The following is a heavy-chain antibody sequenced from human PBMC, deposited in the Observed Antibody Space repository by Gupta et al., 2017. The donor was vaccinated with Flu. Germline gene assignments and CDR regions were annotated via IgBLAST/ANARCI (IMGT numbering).Heavy chain of an antibody. CDR1: GYSISSGYY. D-gene: IGHD2-2*01. CDR3: AREVGGRYCSSTSCSNGRGGMDV. CDR2: IYHSGST. V-gene: IGHV4-38-2*02. Sequence: QVQLQESGPGLVKPSEPLSLTCAVSGYSISSGYYWGWIRQPPGNGLEWIGSIYHSGSTYYNPSLKSRVTISVDTSKNQFSLKLSSVTAADTAVYYCAREVGGRYCSSTSCSNGRGGMDVWGQGTTVTVSS. J-gene: IGHJ6*02.